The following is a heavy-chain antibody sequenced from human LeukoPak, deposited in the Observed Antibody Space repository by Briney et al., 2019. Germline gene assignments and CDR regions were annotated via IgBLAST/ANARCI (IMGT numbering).Heavy chain of an antibody. CDR2: SGSGGST. Sequence: GGSLRLSCAASGFTFTTYAMNWVRQAPGKGLEWVSVSGSGGSTYYADSVKGRFTISRDNSKNTLYLEVNSLRAEDTAVYYCATAFYFGSSGPYWYFDLWGRGTLVTVSS. CDR3: ATAFYFGSSGPYWYFDL. J-gene: IGHJ2*01. D-gene: IGHD3-22*01. CDR1: GFTFTTYA. V-gene: IGHV3-23*01.